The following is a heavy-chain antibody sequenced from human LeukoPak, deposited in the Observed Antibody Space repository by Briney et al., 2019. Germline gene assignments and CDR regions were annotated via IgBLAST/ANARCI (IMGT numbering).Heavy chain of an antibody. J-gene: IGHJ4*02. Sequence: GGSLRLSCAASGFTFSSYEMNWVRQAPGKGLEWVSYISSSGSTIYYADSVKGRFTISRDNAKNSLYLQMNSLRAEDTAVYYCARVGYSSPSGPPALDYWGQGTLVTVSS. CDR2: ISSSGSTI. D-gene: IGHD6-13*01. CDR1: GFTFSSYE. CDR3: ARVGYSSPSGPPALDY. V-gene: IGHV3-48*03.